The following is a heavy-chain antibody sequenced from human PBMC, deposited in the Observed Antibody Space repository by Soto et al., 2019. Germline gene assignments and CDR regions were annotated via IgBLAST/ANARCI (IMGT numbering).Heavy chain of an antibody. J-gene: IGHJ6*02. V-gene: IGHV4-59*01. CDR3: ARHPTTVVTPRDHYYGMDV. Sequence: SETLSLTCTVSGGSISSYYWSWIRQPPGKGLEWIGYIYYSGSTNYNPSLKSRVTISVDTSKNQFSLKLSSVTAADTAVYYCARHPTTVVTPRDHYYGMDVWGQGTTVTVSS. CDR1: GGSISSYY. CDR2: IYYSGST. D-gene: IGHD4-17*01.